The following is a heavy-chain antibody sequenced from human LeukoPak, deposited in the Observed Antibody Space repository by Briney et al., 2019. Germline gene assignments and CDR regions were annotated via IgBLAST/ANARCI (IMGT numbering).Heavy chain of an antibody. V-gene: IGHV4-39*01. CDR1: GGSISSSSYY. CDR2: IYYSGST. CDR3: ARRRYNWNDDGYDAFDI. J-gene: IGHJ3*02. D-gene: IGHD1-1*01. Sequence: SETLSLTCTVSGGSISSSSYYWGWIRQPPGKGLEWIGSIYYSGSTYYNPSLKSRVTISVDTSKNQFSLKLSSVTAADTAVYYCARRRYNWNDDGYDAFDIWGQGTMVTASS.